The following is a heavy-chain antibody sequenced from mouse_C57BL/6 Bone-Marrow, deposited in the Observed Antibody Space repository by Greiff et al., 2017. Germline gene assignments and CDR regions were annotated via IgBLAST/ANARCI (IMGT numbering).Heavy chain of an antibody. J-gene: IGHJ2*01. CDR2: IDPSDSYT. D-gene: IGHD1-1*01. Sequence: QVQLKQPGAELVKPGASVKLSCKASGYTFTSYWMQWVKQRPGQGLEWIGEIDPSDSYTNYNQKFKGKATLTVDTSSSTAYMQLSSLTSEDSAVYYCARRDFYYYGYVDYWGQGTTRTVSS. CDR3: ARRDFYYYGYVDY. V-gene: IGHV1-50*01. CDR1: GYTFTSYW.